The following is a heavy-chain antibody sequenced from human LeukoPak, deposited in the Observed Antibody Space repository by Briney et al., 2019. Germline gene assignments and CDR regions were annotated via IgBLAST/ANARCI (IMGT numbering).Heavy chain of an antibody. CDR1: GGSFSGYY. D-gene: IGHD2-15*01. V-gene: IGHV4-34*01. J-gene: IGHJ4*02. CDR2: INHSGST. CDR3: ARGVVAAARRFDY. Sequence: SETLSLTCAVYGGSFSGYYWSWIRQPPGKGLEWIGEINHSGSTNYNPSLKSRVTISVDTSKNQFSLKLSPVTAADTAVYYCARGVVAAARRFDYWGQGTLVTVSS.